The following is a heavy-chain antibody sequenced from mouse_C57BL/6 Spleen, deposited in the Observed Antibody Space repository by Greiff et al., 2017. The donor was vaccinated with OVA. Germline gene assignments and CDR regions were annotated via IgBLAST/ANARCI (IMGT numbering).Heavy chain of an antibody. D-gene: IGHD4-1*01. V-gene: IGHV5-16*01. Sequence: EVQVVESEGGLVQPGSSMKLSCTASGFTFSDYYMAWVRQVPEKGLEWVANINYDGSSTYYLDSLKSRFIISRDNAKNILYLQMSSLKSEDTATYYCARGELGFDYWGQGTTLTVSS. CDR2: INYDGSST. J-gene: IGHJ2*01. CDR1: GFTFSDYY. CDR3: ARGELGFDY.